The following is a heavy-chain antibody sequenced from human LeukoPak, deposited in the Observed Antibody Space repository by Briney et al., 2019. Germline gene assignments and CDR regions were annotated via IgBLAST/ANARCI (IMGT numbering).Heavy chain of an antibody. J-gene: IGHJ3*02. D-gene: IGHD2/OR15-2a*01. CDR2: IFYSGRI. CDR1: GGSISSDH. Sequence: KPSETLSLTCTVSGGSISSDHWNWIRQPPGKGLEWIGCIFYSGRIYYNPSLKSRVTISVDMSKSQFSLRLTSVTAADTAVYYCARKNDFEIWGQGTLVTVSS. CDR3: ARKNDFEI. V-gene: IGHV4-59*01.